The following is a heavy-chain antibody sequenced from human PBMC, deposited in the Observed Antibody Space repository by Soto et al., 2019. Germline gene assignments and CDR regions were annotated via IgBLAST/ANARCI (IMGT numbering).Heavy chain of an antibody. CDR2: ISSSGSTI. V-gene: IGHV3-48*03. CDR1: GFTFSSYE. J-gene: IGHJ6*02. D-gene: IGHD3-10*01. CDR3: ASGNYYGSGYYYYYYGMDV. Sequence: XVSLRLSCAASGFTFSSYEMNWVRQAPGKGLEWVSYISSSGSTIYYADSVKGRFTISRDNAKNSLYLQMNSLRAEDTAVYYCASGNYYGSGYYYYYYGMDVWGQGTTVTVSS.